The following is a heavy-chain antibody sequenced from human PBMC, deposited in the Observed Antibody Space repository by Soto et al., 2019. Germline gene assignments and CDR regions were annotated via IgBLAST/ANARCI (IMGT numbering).Heavy chain of an antibody. D-gene: IGHD6-25*01. CDR1: GGSIRSVGHY. CDR2: IYYSGST. J-gene: IGHJ6*02. CDR3: ARESGGYDSSTRYGLDV. Sequence: SETLSLTCSVSGGSIRSVGHYWTWIRQQPGKGLEWIGYIYYSGSTDYNPSLKSRVTISVDRSKNQFSLNLSSVTAADTAIYYCARESGGYDSSTRYGLDVWGQGTTVTVSS. V-gene: IGHV4-31*03.